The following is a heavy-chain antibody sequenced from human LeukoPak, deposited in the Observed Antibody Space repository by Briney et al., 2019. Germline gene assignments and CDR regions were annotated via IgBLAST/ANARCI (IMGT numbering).Heavy chain of an antibody. CDR2: INHSGST. CDR1: GFTFSSYA. J-gene: IGHJ4*02. D-gene: IGHD5-24*01. CDR3: ASRPDGYNF. V-gene: IGHV4-34*01. Sequence: GSLRLSCAASGFTFSSYAMSWVRQPPGKGLEWIGEINHSGSTNYNPSLKSRVTISVDTSKNQFSLKLSSVTAADTAVYYCASRPDGYNFWGQGTLVTVSS.